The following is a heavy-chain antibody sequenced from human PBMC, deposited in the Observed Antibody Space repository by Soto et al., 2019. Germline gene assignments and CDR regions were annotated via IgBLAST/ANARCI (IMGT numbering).Heavy chain of an antibody. Sequence: SETLSLTCTVSGGSISSGGYYWSWIRQHPGKGLEWIGYIYYSGSTYYNPSLKSRVTISVDTSKNQFSLKLSSVTAADTAVYYCSSDMAAAGTFDYWGQGTLVTVSS. J-gene: IGHJ4*02. D-gene: IGHD6-13*01. CDR2: IYYSGST. CDR1: GGSISSGGYY. CDR3: SSDMAAAGTFDY. V-gene: IGHV4-31*03.